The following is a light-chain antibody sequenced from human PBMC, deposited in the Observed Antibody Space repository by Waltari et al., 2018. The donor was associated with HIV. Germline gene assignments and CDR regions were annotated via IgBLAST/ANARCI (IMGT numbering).Light chain of an antibody. J-gene: IGLJ2*01. CDR2: DVS. CDR3: SSYTSSSTWKV. CDR1: SSDVGGYNY. V-gene: IGLV2-14*01. Sequence: QSALTQPASVSGSPGQSITISCTGTSSDVGGYNYVSWYQQHPGKAPKLMIYDVSKRPSGVSNRFSGSKSGNTASLTISGLQAEDEADYYCSSYTSSSTWKVFGGGTKLTVL.